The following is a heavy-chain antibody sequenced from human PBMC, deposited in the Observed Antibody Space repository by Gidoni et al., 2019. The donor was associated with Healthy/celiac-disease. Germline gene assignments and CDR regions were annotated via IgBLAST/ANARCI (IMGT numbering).Heavy chain of an antibody. D-gene: IGHD1-26*01. CDR3: ARDLRWGHIVGAVGVFDY. J-gene: IGHJ4*02. CDR1: GYTFTSYG. V-gene: IGHV1-18*01. CDR2: ISAYNGNT. Sequence: QVQLVQSGAEVKKPGASVKVSCTASGYTFTSYGISWVRQAPGQGLEWMGWISAYNGNTNYAQKLQGRVTMTTDTSTSTAYMELRSLRSDDTAVYYCARDLRWGHIVGAVGVFDYWGQGTLVTVSS.